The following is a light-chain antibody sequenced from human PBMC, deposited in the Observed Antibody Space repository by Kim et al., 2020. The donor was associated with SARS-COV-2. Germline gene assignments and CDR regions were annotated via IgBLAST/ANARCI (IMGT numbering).Light chain of an antibody. J-gene: IGLJ2*01. Sequence: GQQVTISCSGSSSNIGNNYVSWYQQLPGTAPKLLIYDNNERPSAIPDRFSGSKSGTSATLGITGLQTGDEADYYCGTWDSSLSAVVFGGGTQLTVL. CDR2: DNN. CDR1: SSNIGNNY. V-gene: IGLV1-51*01. CDR3: GTWDSSLSAVV.